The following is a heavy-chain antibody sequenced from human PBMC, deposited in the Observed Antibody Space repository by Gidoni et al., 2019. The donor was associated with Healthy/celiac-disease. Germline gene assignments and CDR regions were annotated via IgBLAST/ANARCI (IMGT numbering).Heavy chain of an antibody. CDR1: GGSISSSSYY. V-gene: IGHV4-39*01. Sequence: QLQLQESGPGLVKPSETLSLTCPVSGGSISSSSYYWGWIRQPPGKGLEWIGSIYYSGSTYYNPSLKSRVTISVDTSKNQFSLKLSSVTAADTAVYYCARHSGVWFGEFANWFDPWGQGTLVTVSS. CDR3: ARHSGVWFGEFANWFDP. J-gene: IGHJ5*02. D-gene: IGHD3-10*01. CDR2: IYYSGST.